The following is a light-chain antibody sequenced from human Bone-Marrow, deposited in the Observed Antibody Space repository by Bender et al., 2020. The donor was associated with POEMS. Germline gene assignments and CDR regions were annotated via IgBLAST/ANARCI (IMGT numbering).Light chain of an antibody. V-gene: IGLV2-14*01. CDR1: SSDVGGYNY. CDR3: CSFAGSSIYVL. CDR2: EVN. Sequence: QSALTQPASVSGSPGQSITISCTGTSSDVGGYNYVSWYQQHPGKAPKLMIYEVNKRPSGVPDRFSGSKSGNTASLTISGLLVEDEADYYCCSFAGSSIYVLFGGGTKLTVL. J-gene: IGLJ2*01.